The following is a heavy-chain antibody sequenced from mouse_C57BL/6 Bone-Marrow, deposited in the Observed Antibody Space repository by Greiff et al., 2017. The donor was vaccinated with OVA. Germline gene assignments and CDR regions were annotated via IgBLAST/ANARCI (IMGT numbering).Heavy chain of an antibody. CDR3: AGYYYGPGAY. J-gene: IGHJ3*01. CDR2: ISSGGSYT. CDR1: GFTFSSYG. Sequence: DVMLVESGGDLVKPGGSLKLSCAASGFTFSSYGMSWVRQTPDKRLEWVATISSGGSYTYYPDSVKGRFTIFRDNAKNTLYLQMSSLKSEDTAMYYCAGYYYGPGAYWGQGTLVTVSA. D-gene: IGHD1-1*01. V-gene: IGHV5-6*02.